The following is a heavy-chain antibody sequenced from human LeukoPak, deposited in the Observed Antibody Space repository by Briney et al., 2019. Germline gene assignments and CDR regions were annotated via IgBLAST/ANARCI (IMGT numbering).Heavy chain of an antibody. CDR3: ARKLRLGGNWFDP. D-gene: IGHD1-26*01. J-gene: IGHJ5*02. CDR2: IIPISGTT. V-gene: IGHV1-69*15. Sequence: SVKVSCKTSGGTFTSYAITWVRQAPGQGLEWMGKIIPISGTTNYAQKFQGRVTLTADESTSTAYMELSSLRSEDTALYYCARKLRLGGNWFDPWGQGTLVTVSS. CDR1: GGTFTSYA.